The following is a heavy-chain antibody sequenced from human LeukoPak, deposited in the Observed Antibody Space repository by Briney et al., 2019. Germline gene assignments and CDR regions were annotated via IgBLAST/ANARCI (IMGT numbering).Heavy chain of an antibody. Sequence: GGSLRLSCAASGFTFSDYYMSWIRQAPGQGLEWVSYISSSGSTIYYADSVKGRFTISRDNAKNSLYLQMNSLRAEDTAVYYCARDGWFGEYNWFDPWGQGTLVTVSS. CDR2: ISSSGSTI. D-gene: IGHD3-10*01. CDR1: GFTFSDYY. CDR3: ARDGWFGEYNWFDP. V-gene: IGHV3-11*01. J-gene: IGHJ5*02.